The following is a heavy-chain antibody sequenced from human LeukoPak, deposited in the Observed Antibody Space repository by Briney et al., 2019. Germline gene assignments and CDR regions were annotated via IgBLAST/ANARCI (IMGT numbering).Heavy chain of an antibody. J-gene: IGHJ4*02. CDR1: GFTFSSYA. CDR2: ISGSGGST. CDR3: AMTWIQLWLPFGDY. Sequence: GGSLRLSCAASGFTFSSYAMSWVRQAPGKGLEWVSAISGSGGSTYYADSVKRRFTIYRDNSKNQLYLQMNSLRAEDTAVYYCAMTWIQLWLPFGDYWGQGTLVTXSS. D-gene: IGHD5-18*01. V-gene: IGHV3-23*01.